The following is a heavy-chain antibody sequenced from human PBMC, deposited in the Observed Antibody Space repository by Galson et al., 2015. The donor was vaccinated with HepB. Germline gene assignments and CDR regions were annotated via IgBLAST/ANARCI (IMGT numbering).Heavy chain of an antibody. V-gene: IGHV3-9*01. J-gene: IGHJ4*02. CDR2: ISWNSGSI. CDR1: GFTFDDYA. CDR3: ARDDYGDYVTVT. Sequence: SLRLSCPASGFTFDDYAMHWVRQAPGKGLEWVSGISWNSGSIGNADSVKGRFTISRDNAKNSLYLQMNSLRAEDTAVYYCARDDYGDYVTVTWGQGTLVTVSS. D-gene: IGHD4-17*01.